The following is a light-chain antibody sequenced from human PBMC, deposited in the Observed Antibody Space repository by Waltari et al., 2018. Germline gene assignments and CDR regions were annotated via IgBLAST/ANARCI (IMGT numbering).Light chain of an antibody. CDR2: LGS. V-gene: IGKV2-28*01. CDR1: QSLLHRNGYNY. J-gene: IGKJ4*01. CDR3: MQALQTRLT. Sequence: IVMTQSPLSLPVTPGEPASISFRSSQSLLHRNGYNYLEWYLQKPGQSPQLLIYLGSNRASGCPDRFIGSGSGTDFTLKISRVEAEDVGVYYCMQALQTRLTFGGGTKVEIK.